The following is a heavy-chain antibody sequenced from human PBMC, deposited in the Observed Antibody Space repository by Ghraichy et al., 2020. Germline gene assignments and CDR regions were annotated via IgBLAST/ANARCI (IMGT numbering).Heavy chain of an antibody. CDR3: ARQEVGFDP. CDR2: IYYSGST. CDR1: GGSISSYY. V-gene: IGHV4-59*08. Sequence: SQTLSLTCTDSGGSISSYYWSWIRQPPGKGLEWIGYIYYSGSTNYNPSLKSRVTISVDTSKNQFSLKLSSVTAADTAVYYCARQEVGFDPWGQGTLVTVSS. J-gene: IGHJ5*02.